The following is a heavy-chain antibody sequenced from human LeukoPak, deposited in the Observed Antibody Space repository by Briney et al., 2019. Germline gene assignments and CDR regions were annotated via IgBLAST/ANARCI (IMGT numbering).Heavy chain of an antibody. CDR2: IYYSGST. D-gene: IGHD3-22*01. J-gene: IGHJ4*02. V-gene: IGHV4-31*11. CDR1: GVSIGSGDYY. Sequence: SQTLSLTCAVSGVSIGSGDYYWTWIRQHPGKGLEWIGYIYYSGSTYYNPSLKSRVTISVDTSKNQFSLKPNSVTAADTAVYYCAGLVGRYSSGLYYYYFDYWGQGTLVTVSS. CDR3: AGLVGRYSSGLYYYYFDY.